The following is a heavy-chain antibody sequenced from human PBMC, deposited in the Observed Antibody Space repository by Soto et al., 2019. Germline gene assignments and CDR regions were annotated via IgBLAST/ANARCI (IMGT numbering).Heavy chain of an antibody. CDR3: ARNGDSSDYRGWFDP. J-gene: IGHJ5*02. V-gene: IGHV3-66*01. D-gene: IGHD3-22*01. Sequence: EVPLVESGGGLVQPGGSLRLSCAASGFTVSSNYMSWVRQAPGKGLEWVSVIYSGGTTYYADSVKGRFTISRDNSKNTLYLQMNSLRAEDTALYYCARNGDSSDYRGWFDPWGQGTLVTVSS. CDR2: IYSGGTT. CDR1: GFTVSSNY.